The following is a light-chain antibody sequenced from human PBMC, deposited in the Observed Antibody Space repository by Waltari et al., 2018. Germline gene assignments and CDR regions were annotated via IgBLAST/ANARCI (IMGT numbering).Light chain of an antibody. V-gene: IGKV3-15*01. J-gene: IGKJ1*01. CDR2: GAS. Sequence: EIVMTQSPATLSVSPGERATLSCRASQSVRNNLVWYQQKPGQAPRLLIYGASTRVTGIPARFSGSGSGTEFTLTISSLQSEDFAVYYCQQYNSWPPWTFGQGTKVEIK. CDR1: QSVRNN. CDR3: QQYNSWPPWT.